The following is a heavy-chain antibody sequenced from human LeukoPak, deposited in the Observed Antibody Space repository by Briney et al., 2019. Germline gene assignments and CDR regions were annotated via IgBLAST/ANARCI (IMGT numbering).Heavy chain of an antibody. V-gene: IGHV3-23*01. CDR3: VKVWRGNYYDY. Sequence: GGSLRLSCPASGFTFSSYAMSWVRQAPGKGLEWVSAISDSGDRTYYADSVKGRFTISRDNFKNTLFLQLNSLRADDTAVYYCVKVWRGNYYDYWGQGTLVTVSS. D-gene: IGHD3-22*01. J-gene: IGHJ4*02. CDR1: GFTFSSYA. CDR2: ISDSGDRT.